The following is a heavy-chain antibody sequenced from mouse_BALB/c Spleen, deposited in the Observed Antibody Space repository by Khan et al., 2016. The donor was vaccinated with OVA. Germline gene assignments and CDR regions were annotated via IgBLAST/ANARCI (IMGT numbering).Heavy chain of an antibody. J-gene: IGHJ1*01. CDR2: IHPSDSET. CDR3: ARGTTTSYWYFDV. D-gene: IGHD1-1*01. CDR1: GYSFTSYW. V-gene: IGHV1-61*01. Sequence: QVQLQQPGAELVRPGGSVKLSCKASGYSFTSYWMNWMKQRPGQGLEWIGIIHPSDSETRLNQKFEDKATLTVDKSSSTAYMQLSSPPSEDSAVXYCARGTTTSYWYFDVWGAGTTVTVSS.